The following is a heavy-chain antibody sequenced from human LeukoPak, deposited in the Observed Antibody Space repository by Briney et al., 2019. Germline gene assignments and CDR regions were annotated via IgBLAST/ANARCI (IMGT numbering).Heavy chain of an antibody. CDR3: ARVITYYYDSSGYYEGGPQYYFDY. J-gene: IGHJ4*02. CDR2: IYTSGST. D-gene: IGHD3-22*01. CDR1: GGSISIYY. Sequence: SETLSLTCTVSGGSISIYYWSWIRQPAGKGLEWIGRIYTSGSTNYNPSLKSRVTMSVDTSKNQFSLKLSSVTAADTAVYYCARVITYYYDSSGYYEGGPQYYFDYWGQGTLVTVSS. V-gene: IGHV4-4*07.